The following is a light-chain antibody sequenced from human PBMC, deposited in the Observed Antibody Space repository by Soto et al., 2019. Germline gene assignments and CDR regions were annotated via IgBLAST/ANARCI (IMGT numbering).Light chain of an antibody. CDR3: QQAHSFPLT. V-gene: IGKV1-12*01. CDR2: AAS. J-gene: IGKJ4*01. CDR1: PGIRGR. Sequence: DIQMPQSPSSVYASVGDRVTITCRARPGIRGRLAWNQQKPGKAPKVLIDAASSLQSGVPSRFSGSGSWTDFTLTISSLQPEDFATYFCQQAHSFPLTLGGGTKVEIK.